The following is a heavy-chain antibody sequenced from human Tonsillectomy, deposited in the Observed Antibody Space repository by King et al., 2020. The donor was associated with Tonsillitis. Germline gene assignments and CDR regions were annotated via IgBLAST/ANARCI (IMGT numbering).Heavy chain of an antibody. J-gene: IGHJ4*02. CDR2: ISYDGSNK. CDR3: AGEQWLVPSPFDY. Sequence: QLVQSGGGVVQPGRSLRLSCAASEFTFSSYAMHWVRQAPGKGLEWVAVISYDGSNKYYADSVKGRFTISRDNSKNTLYLQMNSLRTEDTAVYFCAGEQWLVPSPFDYWGQGTLVTVSS. CDR1: EFTFSSYA. D-gene: IGHD6-19*01. V-gene: IGHV3-30*01.